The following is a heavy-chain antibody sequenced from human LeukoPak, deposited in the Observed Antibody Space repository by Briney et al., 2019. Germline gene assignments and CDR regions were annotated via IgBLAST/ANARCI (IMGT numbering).Heavy chain of an antibody. CDR2: IYYSGST. D-gene: IGHD3-22*01. Sequence: SETLSLTCTVSGGSISSYYWSWIRQPPGKGLEWIGYIYYSGSTNYNPSLKSRVTISVDTSKNQFSLKLSSVTAADTAVYYCAREQGIYYYDSSGFDYWGQGTLVIVSS. CDR3: AREQGIYYYDSSGFDY. J-gene: IGHJ4*02. CDR1: GGSISSYY. V-gene: IGHV4-59*01.